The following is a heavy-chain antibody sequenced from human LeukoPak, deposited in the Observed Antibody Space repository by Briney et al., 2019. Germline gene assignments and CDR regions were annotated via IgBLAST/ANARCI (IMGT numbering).Heavy chain of an antibody. CDR3: AKGGQESGRFFDH. CDR2: ISGSGGST. Sequence: GGSLRLSCAASGFTFSSYAMSWVRQAPGKGLEWVSAISGSGGSTYYADSVKGRFTISRDNSKNTLYLQMNSLRAEDTAVYYYAKGGQESGRFFDHWGQGTLVTVSS. D-gene: IGHD1-26*01. V-gene: IGHV3-23*01. CDR1: GFTFSSYA. J-gene: IGHJ4*02.